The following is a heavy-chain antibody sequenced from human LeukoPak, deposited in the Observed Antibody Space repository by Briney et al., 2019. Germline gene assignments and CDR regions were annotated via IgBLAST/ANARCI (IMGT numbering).Heavy chain of an antibody. CDR3: AKGPRVTMIVVVIPTFDY. CDR2: ISGSGGST. J-gene: IGHJ4*02. D-gene: IGHD3-22*01. Sequence: PGGSLRLSCAASGFTFSSYAMSWVRQAPGKGLEWVSAISGSGGSTYYADSVKGRFTISRDNPKNTLYLQMNSLRAEDTAVYYCAKGPRVTMIVVVIPTFDYWGQGTLVTVSS. CDR1: GFTFSSYA. V-gene: IGHV3-23*01.